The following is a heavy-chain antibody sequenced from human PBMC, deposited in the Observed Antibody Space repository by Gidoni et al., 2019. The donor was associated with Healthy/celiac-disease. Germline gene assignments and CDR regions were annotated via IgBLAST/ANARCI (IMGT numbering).Heavy chain of an antibody. Sequence: QAQLVQSGAEVKKPGASVKVSCKASGYTSTGYYRHWVGPGPGQGLEWMVGTNPNSGGTNYAEKFQGRFSMTSDTSISTAHMELSRLRSDDTAVYYCAIDYYDSSGRDYWGQGTLVTVSS. D-gene: IGHD3-22*01. CDR1: GYTSTGYY. J-gene: IGHJ4*02. CDR2: TNPNSGGT. V-gene: IGHV1-2*02. CDR3: AIDYYDSSGRDY.